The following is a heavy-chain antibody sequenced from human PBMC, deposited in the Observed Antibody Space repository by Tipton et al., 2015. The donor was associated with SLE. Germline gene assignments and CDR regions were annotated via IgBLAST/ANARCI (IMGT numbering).Heavy chain of an antibody. CDR3: ARQVAQGTWAFDY. D-gene: IGHD5-12*01. J-gene: IGHJ4*02. CDR2: IYYSGST. V-gene: IGHV4-39*01. CDR1: GVSISSSSYY. Sequence: TLSLTCTVSGVSISSSSYYWGWIRQPPGKGLEWVANIYYSGSTYYNPALKSRVTLSVDTSEDQFSLKLSSVTAADTAVYYCARQVAQGTWAFDYWGQGTLVTVSS.